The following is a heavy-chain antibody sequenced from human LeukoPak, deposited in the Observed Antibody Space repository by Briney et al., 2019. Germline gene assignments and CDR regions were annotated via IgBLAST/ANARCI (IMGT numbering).Heavy chain of an antibody. J-gene: IGHJ4*02. V-gene: IGHV3-74*01. Sequence: GGSLRLSCAASGFTFSSYWMHWVRQAPGKGLVWVSRITPDGSTTTYADSVKGRFAISRDNAKNTLFLQMNNLRAEDTAVYYCARSGIAFAGVTSFGHWGQGTLVTVSS. CDR2: ITPDGSTT. CDR3: ARSGIAFAGVTSFGH. D-gene: IGHD3-16*01. CDR1: GFTFSSYW.